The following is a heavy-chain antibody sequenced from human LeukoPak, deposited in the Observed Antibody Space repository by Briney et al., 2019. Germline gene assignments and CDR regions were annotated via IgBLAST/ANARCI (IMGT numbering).Heavy chain of an antibody. CDR3: ARVWGAGDAFDI. D-gene: IGHD1-26*01. CDR2: ISSSGSTI. J-gene: IGHJ3*02. Sequence: AGGSLRLSCAASGFTFSGYEMNWVRQAPGKGLEWVSYISSSGSTIYYADSVKGRFTISRDNAKNSLYLQMNSLRAEDTAVYYCARVWGAGDAFDIWGQGTMVTVSS. CDR1: GFTFSGYE. V-gene: IGHV3-48*03.